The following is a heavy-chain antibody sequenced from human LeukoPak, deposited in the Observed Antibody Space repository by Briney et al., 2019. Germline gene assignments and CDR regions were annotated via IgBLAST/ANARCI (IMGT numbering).Heavy chain of an antibody. D-gene: IGHD2-21*01. CDR1: AYTFTGYY. V-gene: IGHV1-2*02. Sequence: ASVKVSCKASAYTFTGYYMHWVRQATAQELEWMRWINPNSDGTNYSHKFQGRVTITTATYISTTSMEVCSLRTDDTTASYCSSSAETYCGGDWYSFDYWGQGTLVTVSS. CDR2: INPNSDGT. CDR3: SSSAETYCGGDWYSFDY. J-gene: IGHJ4*02.